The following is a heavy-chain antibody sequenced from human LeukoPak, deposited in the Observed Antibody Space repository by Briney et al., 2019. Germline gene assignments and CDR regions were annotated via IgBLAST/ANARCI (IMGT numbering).Heavy chain of an antibody. D-gene: IGHD3-3*02. CDR2: IYSGGST. CDR3: ASLRPISRQYFDY. J-gene: IGHJ4*02. CDR1: GFTFSSYA. Sequence: GGSLRLSCAASGFTFSSYAMSWVRQAPGKGLKWVSIIYSGGSTYYADSVRGRFTISRDSSKNTLYLQMNSLRAEDTAVYYCASLRPISRQYFDYWGQGTLVTVSS. V-gene: IGHV3-66*01.